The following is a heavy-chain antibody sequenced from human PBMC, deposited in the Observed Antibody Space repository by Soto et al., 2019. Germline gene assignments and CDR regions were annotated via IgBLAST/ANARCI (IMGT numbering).Heavy chain of an antibody. D-gene: IGHD6-19*01. CDR1: GYTFISYS. CDR3: ARERWASGSRWFDP. CDR2: INVGNGNT. V-gene: IGHV1-3*05. J-gene: IGHJ5*02. Sequence: QVQLVQSGAEEKKPGASVKVSCKVSGYTFISYSMHWVRQAPGQRLEWMGWINVGNGNTKYSQKIQGRVTITIDTSASTGEMELSSLRSQDTGVYYCARERWASGSRWFDPWGQGTLVTVSS.